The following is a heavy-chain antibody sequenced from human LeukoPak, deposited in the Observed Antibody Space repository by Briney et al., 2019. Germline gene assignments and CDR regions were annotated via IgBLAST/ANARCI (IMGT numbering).Heavy chain of an antibody. CDR2: ISGSGGST. Sequence: GGSLRLSCVASGFTLSTYAMSWVRQAPGKGLEWVSAISGSGGSTYYADSVKGRFTISRDNSKNTLYLQMNSLRAEDTAVYYCAKDPDYGDYGYDYYFDYWGQGTLVTVSS. CDR3: AKDPDYGDYGYDYYFDY. D-gene: IGHD4-17*01. J-gene: IGHJ4*02. CDR1: GFTLSTYA. V-gene: IGHV3-23*01.